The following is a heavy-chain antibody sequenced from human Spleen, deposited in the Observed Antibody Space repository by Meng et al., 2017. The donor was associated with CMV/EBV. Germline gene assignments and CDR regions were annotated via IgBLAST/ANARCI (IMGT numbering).Heavy chain of an antibody. J-gene: IGHJ5*02. CDR3: ARDSRGAAAGSYNWFDP. D-gene: IGHD6-13*01. V-gene: IGHV3-30*04. Sequence: FTFSSYAMHWVRQAPGKGLEWVAVISYDGSNKYYADSVKGRFTISRDNSKNTLYLQMNSLRAEDTAVYYCARDSRGAAAGSYNWFDPWGQGTLVTVSS. CDR1: FTFSSYA. CDR2: ISYDGSNK.